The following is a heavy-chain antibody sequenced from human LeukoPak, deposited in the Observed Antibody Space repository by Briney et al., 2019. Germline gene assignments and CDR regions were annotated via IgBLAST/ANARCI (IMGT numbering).Heavy chain of an antibody. J-gene: IGHJ4*02. Sequence: PGGSLRLSCAASGFTFSSYAMSWVRQAPGKGLEWVSGISHNGGITEYAGSVKGRFTISRDNSKNTVFLQMNSLRAEDTALYYCAKDPNPRTYSGDWYAYWGQGTLVTVSS. CDR3: AKDPNPRTYSGDWYAY. V-gene: IGHV3-23*01. D-gene: IGHD6-13*01. CDR1: GFTFSSYA. CDR2: ISHNGGIT.